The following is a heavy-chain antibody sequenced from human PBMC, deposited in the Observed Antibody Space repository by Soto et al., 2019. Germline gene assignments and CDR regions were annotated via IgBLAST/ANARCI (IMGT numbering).Heavy chain of an antibody. CDR1: GFTFSSYW. CDR3: ARDRRDLLLFGGFCSNPGSFDY. CDR2: IKQDGSEK. J-gene: IGHJ4*02. Sequence: PGGSLRLSCAASGFTFSSYWMSWVRQAPGKGLEWVANIKQDGSEKYYVDSVKGRFTISRDNAKNSLYLQMNSLRAEDTAVYYCARDRRDLLLFGGFCSNPGSFDYWGQGTLVTVSS. D-gene: IGHD3-10*01. V-gene: IGHV3-7*01.